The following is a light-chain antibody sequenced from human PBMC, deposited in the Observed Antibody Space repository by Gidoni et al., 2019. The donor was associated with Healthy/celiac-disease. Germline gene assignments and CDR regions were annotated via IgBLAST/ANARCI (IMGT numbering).Light chain of an antibody. CDR1: QSISSY. CDR2: AAS. V-gene: IGKV1-39*01. CDR3: QQSYSTLMYT. Sequence: DIQMTQSPSSLSASVGDRVTITCRASQSISSYLHWYQQKPGKAPKLLIYAASSLQSGGPSRFSGSGSGTDFTLTISSLQPEDFATYYCQQSYSTLMYTFXXXTKLEIK. J-gene: IGKJ2*01.